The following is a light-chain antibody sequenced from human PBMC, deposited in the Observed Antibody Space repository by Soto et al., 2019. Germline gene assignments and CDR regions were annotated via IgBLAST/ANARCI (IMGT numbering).Light chain of an antibody. CDR2: DAS. Sequence: EIVMTQSPATLSVSPGERATLSCRASQSVSGNLAWYQQKPGQAPRLLIFDASTRATGIPGRFSGSGSGTEITLTISSLLSEDFALYYCQQYNLWPLTFGGGTRVEIK. V-gene: IGKV3-15*01. J-gene: IGKJ4*01. CDR1: QSVSGN. CDR3: QQYNLWPLT.